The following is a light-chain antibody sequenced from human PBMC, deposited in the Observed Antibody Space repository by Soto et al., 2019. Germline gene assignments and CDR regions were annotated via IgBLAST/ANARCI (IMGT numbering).Light chain of an antibody. CDR3: TSYTNRYTYV. Sequence: QSVLTQPPSASGSPGQSVTISCTGTSSDVGGYNYVAWYQQHPGKAPKLMIYNVSNRPSGVSNRFSGSKSGNTASLTISGLQAEDEADYYCTSYTNRYTYVFGTGTKVXVL. J-gene: IGLJ1*01. CDR2: NVS. CDR1: SSDVGGYNY. V-gene: IGLV2-14*03.